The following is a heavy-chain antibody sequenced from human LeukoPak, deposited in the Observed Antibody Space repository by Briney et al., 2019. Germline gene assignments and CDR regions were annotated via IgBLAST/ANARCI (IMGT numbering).Heavy chain of an antibody. Sequence: PSETLSLTCTVSGSSISSYYWSWIRQPPGKGLEWIGYIYYSGSTNYNPSLKSRVTISVDTSKNQFSLKLSSVTAADTAVYYCARAVYSYGYYYYGMDVWGQGTTVTVSS. CDR3: ARAVYSYGYYYYGMDV. CDR1: GSSISSYY. CDR2: IYYSGST. D-gene: IGHD5-18*01. J-gene: IGHJ6*02. V-gene: IGHV4-59*01.